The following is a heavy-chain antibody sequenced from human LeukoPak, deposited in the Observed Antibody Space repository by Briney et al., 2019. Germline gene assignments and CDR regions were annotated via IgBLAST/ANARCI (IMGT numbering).Heavy chain of an antibody. CDR3: ARESNKVVRGVIITHAFDY. J-gene: IGHJ4*02. CDR2: IYYSGST. CDR1: GGSISSGDYY. D-gene: IGHD3-10*01. V-gene: IGHV4-30-4*08. Sequence: SETLSLTCTVSGGSISSGDYYWSWIRQPPGKGLEWIGYIYYSGSTYYNPSLKSRVTISVDTSKNQFSLKLSSVTAADTAVYYCARESNKVVRGVIITHAFDYWGQGTLVTVSS.